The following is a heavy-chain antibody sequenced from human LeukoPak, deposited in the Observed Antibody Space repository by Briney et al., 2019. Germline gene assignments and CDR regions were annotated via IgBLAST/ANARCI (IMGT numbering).Heavy chain of an antibody. Sequence: GGCLRLSCEASGFTFSSYWMHWARQAPGKGLVWVSRIKGDGSSANYADYVKGRFTISRDNAKNTLYLQMNSLRAEDTAVYYCAREQGYGVYNWFYLWGQGTPGTVSS. CDR1: GFTFSSYW. CDR3: AREQGYGVYNWFYL. J-gene: IGHJ5*01. D-gene: IGHD5-12*01. V-gene: IGHV3-74*01. CDR2: IKGDGSSA.